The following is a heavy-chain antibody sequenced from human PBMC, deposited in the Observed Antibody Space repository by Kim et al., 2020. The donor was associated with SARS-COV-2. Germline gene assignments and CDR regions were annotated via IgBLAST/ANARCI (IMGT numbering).Heavy chain of an antibody. D-gene: IGHD6-19*01. Sequence: SETLSLTCTVSGGSISSYYWSWIRQPPGKGLEWIGYIYYSGSTNYNPSLKSRVTISVDTSKNQFSLKLSSVTAADTAVYYCARGRAVAGEFDYWGQGTLVTVSS. J-gene: IGHJ4*02. V-gene: IGHV4-59*01. CDR1: GGSISSYY. CDR3: ARGRAVAGEFDY. CDR2: IYYSGST.